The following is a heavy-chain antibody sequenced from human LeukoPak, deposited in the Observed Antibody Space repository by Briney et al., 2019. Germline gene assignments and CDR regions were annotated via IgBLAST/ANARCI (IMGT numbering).Heavy chain of an antibody. CDR1: GFALSEYW. CDR3: VREIKIMGFRAFDY. V-gene: IGHV3-74*01. J-gene: IGHJ4*02. Sequence: QPGGSLRLSCAGSGFALSEYWMHWARQTPEKGLMWVSRINDGGTYTAYADSVKGRFAVSRDNAENTLYLQMDSLTVEDTGLYYCVREIKIMGFRAFDYWGQGTPVTVSS. D-gene: IGHD3-10*01. CDR2: INDGGTYT.